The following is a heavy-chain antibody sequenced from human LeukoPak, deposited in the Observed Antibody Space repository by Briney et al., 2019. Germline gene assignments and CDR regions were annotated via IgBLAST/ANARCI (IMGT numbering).Heavy chain of an antibody. CDR3: ARRYGVLFYYYYMDV. J-gene: IGHJ6*03. CDR2: INHSGST. CDR1: GGSFSGYY. D-gene: IGHD2-15*01. V-gene: IGHV4-34*01. Sequence: SETLSLTCAVYGGSFSGYYWSWIRQPPGKGLEWIGEINHSGSTNYNPSLKSRVTISVDTSKNQFSLKLSSVTAEDTAVYYCARRYGVLFYYYYMDVWGKGTTVTVSS.